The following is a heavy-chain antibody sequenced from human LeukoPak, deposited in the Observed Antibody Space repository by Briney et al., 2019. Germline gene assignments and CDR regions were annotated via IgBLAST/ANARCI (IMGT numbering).Heavy chain of an antibody. CDR1: GGSFSGYY. J-gene: IGHJ5*02. D-gene: IGHD6-19*01. CDR2: INHSGST. V-gene: IGHV4-34*01. Sequence: SETLSLTCAVYGGSFSGYYWSWIRQPPGRGLEWIGEINHSGSTNYNPSLKSRVAISVDTSKNQFSLKLSSVTAADTAVYYCARGPRIAVAGTRWFDPWGQGTLVTVSS. CDR3: ARGPRIAVAGTRWFDP.